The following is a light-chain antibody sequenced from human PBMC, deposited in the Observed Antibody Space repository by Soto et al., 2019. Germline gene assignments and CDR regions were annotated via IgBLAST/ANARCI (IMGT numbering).Light chain of an antibody. CDR3: SSYSTSSTPYV. V-gene: IGLV2-14*01. Sequence: QSALTLPASVSGSPGQSITISCTGTSSDVGGYIYVSWYQQHPGKAPKLMIFEVSNRPSGVSNRFTGSKSGNTASLTISGLQDEDEANYFCSSYSTSSTPYVFGTGTKVTVL. CDR1: SSDVGGYIY. J-gene: IGLJ1*01. CDR2: EVS.